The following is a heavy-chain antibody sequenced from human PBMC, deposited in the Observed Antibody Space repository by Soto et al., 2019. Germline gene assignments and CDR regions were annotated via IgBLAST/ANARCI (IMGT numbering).Heavy chain of an antibody. CDR3: ASNDYYYYGMDV. CDR1: GYSFTSYW. V-gene: IGHV5-10-1*01. Sequence: GESLKISCKGSGYSFTSYWISWVRQMPGKGLEWMGRIDPSDSYTNYSPSFQGHVTISADKSISTAYLQWSSLKASDTAMYYCASNDYYYYGMDVWGQGPTVTVSS. J-gene: IGHJ6*02. CDR2: IDPSDSYT.